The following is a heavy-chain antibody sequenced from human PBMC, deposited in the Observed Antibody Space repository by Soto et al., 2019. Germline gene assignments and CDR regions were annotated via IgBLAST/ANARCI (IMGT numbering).Heavy chain of an antibody. CDR1: GGSISSYY. CDR2: FYYSGST. Sequence: QVQLQESGPGLVKPSETLSLTCTVSGGSISSYYWSWIRQPPGKGLEWIGHFYYSGSTNYNPSLKPRGTTSVDPAKNQFPLKLSAGTAADTAVYYCARSRGGSFYFDSWGQGTLVTVSS. J-gene: IGHJ4*02. D-gene: IGHD1-26*01. V-gene: IGHV4-59*01. CDR3: ARSRGGSFYFDS.